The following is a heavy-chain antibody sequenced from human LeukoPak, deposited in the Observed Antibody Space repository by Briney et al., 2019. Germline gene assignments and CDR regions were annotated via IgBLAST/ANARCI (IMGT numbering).Heavy chain of an antibody. D-gene: IGHD3-22*01. J-gene: IGHJ4*02. CDR3: VLEGTTMIVVAHGGY. CDR2: ISGSGGST. V-gene: IGHV3-23*01. Sequence: GGSLRLSCAASGFTFSSYAMSWVRQAPGKGLEWVSAISGSGGSTYYADSVKGRFTISRDNSKNTLYLQMNSLRAEDTAVYYCVLEGTTMIVVAHGGYWGQGTLVTVSS. CDR1: GFTFSSYA.